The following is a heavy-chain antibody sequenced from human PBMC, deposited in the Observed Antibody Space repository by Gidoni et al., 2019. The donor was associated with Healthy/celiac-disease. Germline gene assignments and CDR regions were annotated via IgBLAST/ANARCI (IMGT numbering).Heavy chain of an antibody. D-gene: IGHD3-16*01. CDR2: INHSGST. Sequence: QVQLQQWGAGLLKPSATLSVNCAVYGGSFRGYYGRWIRQPPGKGLEWMGEINHSGSTNYNPSLKSRVTISVDTSKNQFSLTLSSVTAADTAVYYCARGHRRHSAVWGYWGQGTLVTVSS. CDR1: GGSFRGYY. CDR3: ARGHRRHSAVWGY. J-gene: IGHJ4*02. V-gene: IGHV4-34*01.